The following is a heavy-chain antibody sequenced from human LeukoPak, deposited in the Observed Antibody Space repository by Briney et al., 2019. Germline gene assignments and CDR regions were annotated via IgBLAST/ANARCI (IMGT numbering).Heavy chain of an antibody. V-gene: IGHV4-59*01. J-gene: IGHJ4*02. CDR2: LHYTGST. Sequence: PSEILSLTCTVSGGSIYSYYWNWIRQPPGKGLEWIGYLHYTGSTTYNPSLKSRVTISVDMSENQFSLNLSSVTAADTAVYYCARHKDGGSWSLDYWGPGTLVTVSS. CDR1: GGSIYSYY. D-gene: IGHD1-26*01. CDR3: ARHKDGGSWSLDY.